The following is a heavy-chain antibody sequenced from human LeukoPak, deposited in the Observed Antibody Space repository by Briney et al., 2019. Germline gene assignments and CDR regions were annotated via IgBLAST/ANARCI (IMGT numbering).Heavy chain of an antibody. CDR1: SYTFTRYS. D-gene: IGHD2-21*02. J-gene: IGHJ4*02. Sequence: ASVKVSCKASSYTFTRYSINWVRQAPGQGLEWMGWINTYNGNTNYAQKLQGRVTMTTDTSTSTAYMELRSLTSDDTAVYYCARDAPPCGGDCYFDYWGQGTLVTVSS. V-gene: IGHV1-18*01. CDR2: INTYNGNT. CDR3: ARDAPPCGGDCYFDY.